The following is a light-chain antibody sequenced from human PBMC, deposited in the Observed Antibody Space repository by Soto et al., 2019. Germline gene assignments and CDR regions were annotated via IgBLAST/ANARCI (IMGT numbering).Light chain of an antibody. Sequence: QSALTQPASVSGSPGQSMTISCTGTSSDVGSYNLVSWYQQHPGKAPKLMIYEVSKRPSGVSNRFSGSKSGNTASLTISGLQAEDEADYYCCSYAGSTTEVFGTGTKLTVL. CDR3: CSYAGSTTEV. J-gene: IGLJ1*01. V-gene: IGLV2-23*02. CDR2: EVS. CDR1: SSDVGSYNL.